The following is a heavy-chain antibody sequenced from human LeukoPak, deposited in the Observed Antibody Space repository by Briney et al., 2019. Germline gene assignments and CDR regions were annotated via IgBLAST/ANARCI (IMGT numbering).Heavy chain of an antibody. CDR1: GFTFSSYW. CDR3: ARDRSSNYY. Sequence: EGSLRLSCAVSGFTFSSYWMSWVRQAPGKGLEWVANIKQDGNEKYYVDSVRGRFTISRDNAKNSLYLQMNSMRAQDTAVYYCARDRSSNYYWGQGTLVTVSS. CDR2: IKQDGNEK. V-gene: IGHV3-7*04. D-gene: IGHD6-13*01. J-gene: IGHJ4*02.